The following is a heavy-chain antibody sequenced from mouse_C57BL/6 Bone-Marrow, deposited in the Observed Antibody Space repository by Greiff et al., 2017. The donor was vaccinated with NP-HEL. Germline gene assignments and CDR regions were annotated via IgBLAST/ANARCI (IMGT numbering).Heavy chain of an antibody. CDR1: GYTFTSYD. CDR3: ARGGYDGYPYWYFDV. CDR2: LYPRDGST. J-gene: IGHJ1*03. Sequence: VQLQQSGPELVKPGASVKLSCKASGYTFTSYDINWVKQRPGQGLEWIGWLYPRDGSTKYNEKFKGKATLTVDTSSSTAYMELHSLTSEDSAVYFCARGGYDGYPYWYFDVWGTGTTVTVSS. D-gene: IGHD2-3*01. V-gene: IGHV1-85*01.